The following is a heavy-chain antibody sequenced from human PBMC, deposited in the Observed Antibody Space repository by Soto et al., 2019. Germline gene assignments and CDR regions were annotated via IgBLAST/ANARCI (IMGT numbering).Heavy chain of an antibody. CDR2: ISGSGGST. Sequence: GGSLRLSCAASGFTFSSYAMSWVRQAPGKGLEWVSAISGSGGSTYYADSVKGRFTISRDNSKNTPYLQMNSLRAEDTAVYYFAKPWRGYCSSTSCQGSWFDPWGQGTLVTVSS. D-gene: IGHD2-2*01. CDR1: GFTFSSYA. V-gene: IGHV3-23*01. CDR3: AKPWRGYCSSTSCQGSWFDP. J-gene: IGHJ5*02.